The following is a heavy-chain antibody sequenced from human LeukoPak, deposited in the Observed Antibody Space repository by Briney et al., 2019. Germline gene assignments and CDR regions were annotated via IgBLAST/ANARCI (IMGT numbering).Heavy chain of an antibody. V-gene: IGHV4-59*08. CDR3: GRQRGGYVDY. D-gene: IGHD2-15*01. CDR1: GGSMTYYY. Sequence: SETLSLTCTVSGGSMTYYYWTWIRQPPGKGLEWIGYIYYSGNTNYNPSLKSRVTISVDTSKNQFSLMLGSVTAADTAVFYCGRQRGGYVDYWGQGTLVTVSS. J-gene: IGHJ4*02. CDR2: IYYSGNT.